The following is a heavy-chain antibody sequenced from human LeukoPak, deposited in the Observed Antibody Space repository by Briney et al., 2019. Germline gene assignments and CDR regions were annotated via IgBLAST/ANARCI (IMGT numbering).Heavy chain of an antibody. CDR2: ISDSGSPI. CDR3: ARHSGNSFDY. D-gene: IGHD2-21*01. Sequence: PGGSLRLSCAASGFTFSSYSMNWVSQAPGKGLEWVSYISDSGSPIYYADSVKGRFTISRDNARNSLYLQMNSLRDEDTAVYYCARHSGNSFDYWGQGTLVTVSS. V-gene: IGHV3-48*02. CDR1: GFTFSSYS. J-gene: IGHJ4*02.